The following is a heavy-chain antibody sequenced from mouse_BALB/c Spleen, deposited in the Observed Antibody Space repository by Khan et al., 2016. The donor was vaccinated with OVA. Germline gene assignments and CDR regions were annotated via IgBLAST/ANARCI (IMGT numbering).Heavy chain of an antibody. D-gene: IGHD2-12*01. CDR2: IWSGGST. Sequence: QVQLQQSGPGLVQPSQSLSITCTVSGFSLITYGVHWVRQSPGKGLEWLGVIWSGGSTDYNAALISRLSISKDNSKSHVFFKMNSLQADDTAIYYCARSSYRYDFTYWGRGTLVTVSA. V-gene: IGHV2-4-1*01. CDR1: GFSLITYG. J-gene: IGHJ3*01. CDR3: ARSSYRYDFTY.